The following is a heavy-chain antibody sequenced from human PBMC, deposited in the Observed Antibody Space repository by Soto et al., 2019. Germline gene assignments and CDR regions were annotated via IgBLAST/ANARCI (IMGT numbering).Heavy chain of an antibody. CDR1: GGSISSCCYY. CDR2: IYYSGYT. J-gene: IGHJ6*02. D-gene: IGHD3-10*01. V-gene: IGHV4-39*01. Sequence: SETLSLTCTVSGGSISSCCYYWNWIRQHPGKGLAWIGYIYYSGYTYYNPSLKSRVTISVDTANNQFSLKLTFVTAADTAVSSCARLPDYGSGSSGLAVWGQGTTVTVSS. CDR3: ARLPDYGSGSSGLAV.